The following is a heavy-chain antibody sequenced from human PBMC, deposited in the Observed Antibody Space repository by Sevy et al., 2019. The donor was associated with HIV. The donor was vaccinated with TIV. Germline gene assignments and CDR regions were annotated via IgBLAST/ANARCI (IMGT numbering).Heavy chain of an antibody. CDR3: AKDYARRYSSSSGDFDY. CDR2: IRYDGSNK. Sequence: GGSLRLSCTASGFRFSDYGMHWVRQAPGKGLEWVTLIRYDGSNKYYADSGKGRFTISRENSKNTLYLKMNSLRAEDTAVYYCAKDYARRYSSSSGDFDYWGQGTLVTVSS. V-gene: IGHV3-30*02. J-gene: IGHJ4*02. D-gene: IGHD6-6*01. CDR1: GFRFSDYG.